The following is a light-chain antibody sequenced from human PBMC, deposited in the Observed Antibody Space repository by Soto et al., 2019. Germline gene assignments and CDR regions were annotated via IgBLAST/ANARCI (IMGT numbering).Light chain of an antibody. J-gene: IGKJ5*01. CDR1: QSVRSER. CDR2: DAS. CDR3: QQYDVLPIT. V-gene: IGKV3-20*01. Sequence: IVLTQSPDTLSSSPGERATLSCRASQSVRSERLAWYQQKPGQAPRLVIFDASFRATGFPQRFSGSGSGTDLTITITRLEPEDFEVYYCQQYDVLPITFGLGTRLEIK.